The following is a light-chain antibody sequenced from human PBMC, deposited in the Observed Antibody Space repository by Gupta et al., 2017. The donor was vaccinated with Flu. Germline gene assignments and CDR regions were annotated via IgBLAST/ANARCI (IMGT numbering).Light chain of an antibody. Sequence: NFMLTQPRSVSESPGETLTISCPRSSGSIASSYVQWYQQRPGSAPRTVIYEDKQRPSGVPDRFSGSIDSSSMSASLTISGLRTEDEADYYCQSYDSSNFWVFGGGTKVTVL. V-gene: IGLV6-57*03. CDR3: QSYDSSNFWV. CDR2: EDK. CDR1: SGSIASSY. J-gene: IGLJ3*02.